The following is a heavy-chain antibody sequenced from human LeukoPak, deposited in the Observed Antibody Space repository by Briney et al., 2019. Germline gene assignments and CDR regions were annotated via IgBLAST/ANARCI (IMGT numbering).Heavy chain of an antibody. V-gene: IGHV3-30*03. Sequence: GGSLRLSCAASGFTFSSYGMHWVRQAPGKGLEWVAVISYDGSNKYYADSVKGRFTISRDNSKNTLYLQMNSLRAEDTAVYYCARDRGQKLNGYCSSTSCYVSAFDIWGQGTMVTVSS. D-gene: IGHD2-2*03. J-gene: IGHJ3*02. CDR2: ISYDGSNK. CDR1: GFTFSSYG. CDR3: ARDRGQKLNGYCSSTSCYVSAFDI.